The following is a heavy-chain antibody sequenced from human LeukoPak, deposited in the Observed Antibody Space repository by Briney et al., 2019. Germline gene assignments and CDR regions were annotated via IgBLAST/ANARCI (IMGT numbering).Heavy chain of an antibody. V-gene: IGHV1-18*04. CDR2: ISAYNGNT. D-gene: IGHD1-1*01. CDR3: ARSQGWNDEDQYFDY. J-gene: IGHJ4*02. Sequence: ASVKVSCKASGYTFNSSYMHWVRQAPGQGLEWMGWISAYNGNTNYAQKLQGRVTMTTDTSTSTAYMELRSLRSDDTAVYYCARSQGWNDEDQYFDYWGQGTLVTVSS. CDR1: GYTFNSSY.